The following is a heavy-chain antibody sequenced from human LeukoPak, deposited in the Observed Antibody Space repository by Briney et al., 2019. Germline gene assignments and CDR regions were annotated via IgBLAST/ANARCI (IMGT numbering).Heavy chain of an antibody. Sequence: SETLSLTCGVYGGSFSGYCWSWIRQPPGGGLWRIGEITHSVSTNYNPSLKSRVTMSVDMSTNQFSLKLSSVTVADTAVYYCARQNGYSYGYANYYYYYGMDVWGQGTTVTVSS. J-gene: IGHJ6*02. CDR1: GGSFSGYC. V-gene: IGHV4-34*01. CDR3: ARQNGYSYGYANYYYYYGMDV. D-gene: IGHD5-18*01. CDR2: ITHSVST.